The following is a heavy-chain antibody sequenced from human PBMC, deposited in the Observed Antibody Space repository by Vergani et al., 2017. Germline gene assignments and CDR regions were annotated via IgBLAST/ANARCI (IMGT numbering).Heavy chain of an antibody. CDR2: ISSSSSYT. CDR1: GFTFSDYY. CDR3: ARDRWSGSYPSHFDY. D-gene: IGHD1-26*01. Sequence: QVQLVESGGGLVKPGGSLRLSCAASGFTFSDYYMSLIRQAPGKGLEWVSYISSSSSYTNYADSVNGRFTISRDNAKNSLYLQMNSLRAEDTAVYYCARDRWSGSYPSHFDYWGQGTLVTVSS. V-gene: IGHV3-11*06. J-gene: IGHJ4*02.